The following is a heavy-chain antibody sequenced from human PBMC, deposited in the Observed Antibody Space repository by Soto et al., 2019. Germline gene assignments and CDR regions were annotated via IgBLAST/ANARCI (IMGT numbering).Heavy chain of an antibody. J-gene: IGHJ3*02. Sequence: VASVKVSCKASGYTFTSYGISWVRQAPGQGLEWMGWISAYNGNTNYAQNFQGRVSITRDTSASTVYMELTGLKSEDTAMYYCARDTETLGPRANDALDIWGQGTMVTVSS. CDR3: ARDTETLGPRANDALDI. D-gene: IGHD3-3*02. V-gene: IGHV1-18*01. CDR2: ISAYNGNT. CDR1: GYTFTSYG.